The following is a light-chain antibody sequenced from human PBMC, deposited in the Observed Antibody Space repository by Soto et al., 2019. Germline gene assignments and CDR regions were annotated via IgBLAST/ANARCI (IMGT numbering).Light chain of an antibody. CDR1: QTVLYRSNTKNY. V-gene: IGKV4-1*01. CDR2: WAS. Sequence: DIVMTQSPDSLAVSLGERATINCKSSQTVLYRSNTKNYLAWYQQKPGQPPKVVIYWASTRESGVPDRFSGSGSGTDFTLTSSSLQAEDVAVYYCQQYSSSPWTFGQGTKVEIK. CDR3: QQYSSSPWT. J-gene: IGKJ1*01.